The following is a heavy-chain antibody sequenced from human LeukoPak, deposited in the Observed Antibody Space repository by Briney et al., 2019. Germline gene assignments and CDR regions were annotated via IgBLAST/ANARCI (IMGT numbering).Heavy chain of an antibody. J-gene: IGHJ4*02. CDR1: GFTFSNAW. D-gene: IGHD6-13*01. Sequence: GGSLRLSCAASGFTFSNAWMTWVRQSAEKGLEWVGRIKSKADGGTTDYPAPVKGRFTISRDDSKNTLYLQLNSPETEDTAVYYCTTVGSSWGFDYWGQGTLVTVSS. CDR2: IKSKADGGTT. V-gene: IGHV3-15*01. CDR3: TTVGSSWGFDY.